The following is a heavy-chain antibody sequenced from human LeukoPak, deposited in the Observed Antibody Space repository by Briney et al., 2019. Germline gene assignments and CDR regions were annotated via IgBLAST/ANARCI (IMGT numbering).Heavy chain of an antibody. Sequence: SETPSLTCTVSGGSISSSSYYWGWIRQPPGKGLEWIGSIYYSGSTYYNPSLKSRVTISVDTSKNQFSLKLSSVTAADTAVYYCARSTITNGNYFDYWGQGTLVTVSS. CDR2: IYYSGST. CDR1: GGSISSSSYY. D-gene: IGHD5/OR15-5a*01. V-gene: IGHV4-39*01. CDR3: ARSTITNGNYFDY. J-gene: IGHJ4*02.